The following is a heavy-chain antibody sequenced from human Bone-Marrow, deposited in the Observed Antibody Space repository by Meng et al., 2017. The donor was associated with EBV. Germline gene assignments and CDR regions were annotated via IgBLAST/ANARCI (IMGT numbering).Heavy chain of an antibody. Sequence: QVPQVPPGAEVKEPGASVKVSCKASGYTFTTYDINWVRQATGQGLEWMGCMNPNSGNTGYAQKFQGRVTMTRNTSFSIAYMELSSLRSEDTAVYYCVRGAWFDPWGQGTLVTVSS. V-gene: IGHV1-8*01. CDR3: VRGAWFDP. CDR2: MNPNSGNT. J-gene: IGHJ5*02. CDR1: GYTFTTYD.